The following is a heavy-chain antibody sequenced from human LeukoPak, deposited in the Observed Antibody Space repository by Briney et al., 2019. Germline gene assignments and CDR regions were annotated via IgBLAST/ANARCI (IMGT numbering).Heavy chain of an antibody. CDR3: ARGATVVTGVVSLDY. V-gene: IGHV4-59*08. D-gene: IGHD4-23*01. CDR2: IYYSGST. CDR1: GGSISSYY. Sequence: PSETLSLTCTVSGGSISSYYWSWIRQPPGKGLEWIGYIYYSGSTNYNPSLKSRVTISVDTSKNQFSLKLSSVTAADTAVYYCARGATVVTGVVSLDYWGQGTLVTVSS. J-gene: IGHJ4*02.